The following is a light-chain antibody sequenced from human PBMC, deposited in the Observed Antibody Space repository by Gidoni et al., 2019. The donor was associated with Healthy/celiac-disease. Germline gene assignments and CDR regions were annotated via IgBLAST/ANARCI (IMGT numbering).Light chain of an antibody. J-gene: IGKJ1*01. CDR3: QQYYSTPQT. V-gene: IGKV4-1*01. CDR2: WAS. CDR1: QSVLYSSNNKNY. Sequence: DIVMTQSPDSLAVSLGERVTINCKSSQSVLYSSNNKNYLAWYQQKPGQPPKLLIYWASTRESGVPDRFSGSGSGTYFTLTISSLQAGDVAVYYCQQYYSTPQTFGQXTKVEIK.